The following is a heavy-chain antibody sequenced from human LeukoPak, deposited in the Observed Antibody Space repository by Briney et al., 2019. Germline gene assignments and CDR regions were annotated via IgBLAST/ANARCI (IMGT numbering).Heavy chain of an antibody. V-gene: IGHV3-66*01. CDR3: ARDTSGSYDY. CDR2: IYSGGST. D-gene: IGHD1-26*01. J-gene: IGHJ4*02. CDR1: GFTVSSNY. Sequence: PGGSQTLFCVASGFTVSSNYMSWVRQAPGKGLEWVSVIYSGGSTYYVDSVKGRFTISRDDSKNTLYLQMNSLRAEDTAVYYCARDTSGSYDYWGQETLLSVSS.